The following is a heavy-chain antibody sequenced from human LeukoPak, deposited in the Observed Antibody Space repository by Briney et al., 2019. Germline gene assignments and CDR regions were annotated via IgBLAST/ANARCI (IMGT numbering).Heavy chain of an antibody. J-gene: IGHJ4*02. CDR2: ISSSGSTT. CDR3: ATGGYYLNY. V-gene: IGHV3-48*03. Sequence: TGGSLRLXCAASGFTFSSYEMNWVRQAPGKELEWFSYISSSGSTTYYADSVKGRFTISRDNAKNSLYLQMNSLRAEDTAVYYCATGGYYLNYWGQGTLVTVSS. CDR1: GFTFSSYE. D-gene: IGHD2-8*02.